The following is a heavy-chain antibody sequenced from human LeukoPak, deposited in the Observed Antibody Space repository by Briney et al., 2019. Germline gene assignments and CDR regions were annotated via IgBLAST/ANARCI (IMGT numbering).Heavy chain of an antibody. CDR3: AKYSSGYVSEYYFDY. CDR2: ISGSGGST. CDR1: GFTFSSYA. Sequence: GGSLRLFCAASGFTFSSYAMSWVRQAPGKGLEWVSAISGSGGSTDYADSVKGRFTISRDNSKNTLYLQMNSLRAEDTAVYYCAKYSSGYVSEYYFDYWGQGTLVTVSS. J-gene: IGHJ4*02. D-gene: IGHD5-12*01. V-gene: IGHV3-23*01.